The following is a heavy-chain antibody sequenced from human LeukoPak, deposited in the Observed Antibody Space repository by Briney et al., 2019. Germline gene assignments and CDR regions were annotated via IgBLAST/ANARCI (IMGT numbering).Heavy chain of an antibody. D-gene: IGHD2-2*01. J-gene: IGHJ5*02. V-gene: IGHV1-69*13. CDR1: GGTFSSYT. Sequence: GASVKVSCKASGGTFSSYTISWVRQAPGQGLEWMGGIIPIFGTANYAQKFQGRVTITADESTSTAYMELSSLRSEDTAVYYCARGQIVVVPAAMGYGWFDPWGQGTLVTVSS. CDR3: ARGQIVVVPAAMGYGWFDP. CDR2: IIPIFGTA.